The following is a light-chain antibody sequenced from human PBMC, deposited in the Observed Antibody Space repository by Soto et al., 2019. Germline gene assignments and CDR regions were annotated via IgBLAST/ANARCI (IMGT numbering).Light chain of an antibody. Sequence: EIVLTQSPGTLSLSPGERATLSCRPSRGVSGSTLAWYQQKPGQAPGLLIYGASSRATGIPDRFSGSGSGTDFTLTISRLEPEDFAVYYCQQYGSSLFTFGGGTKVEIK. J-gene: IGKJ4*01. CDR3: QQYGSSLFT. CDR1: RGVSGST. CDR2: GAS. V-gene: IGKV3-20*01.